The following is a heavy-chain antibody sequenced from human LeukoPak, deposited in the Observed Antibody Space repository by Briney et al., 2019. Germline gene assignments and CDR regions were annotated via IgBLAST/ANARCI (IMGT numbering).Heavy chain of an antibody. CDR2: ISFDGSNK. J-gene: IGHJ4*02. V-gene: IGHV3-30-3*01. CDR1: GFIFSSYA. CDR3: ARQVAGLDY. Sequence: PGGSLTLSRAASGFIFSSYAVHWVRQAPGKGLEWVAFISFDGSNKYYAVSVKGRFTISRDNSKNTLYLQMNSLRAEDTAVYYCARQVAGLDYWGQGTLVTVSS. D-gene: IGHD6-19*01.